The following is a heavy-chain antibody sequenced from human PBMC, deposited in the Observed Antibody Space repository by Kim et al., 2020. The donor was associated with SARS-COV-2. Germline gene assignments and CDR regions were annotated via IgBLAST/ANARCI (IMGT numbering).Heavy chain of an antibody. J-gene: IGHJ6*02. CDR3: AGATAYYYYYGMDV. Sequence: ASVKVSCKASGYTFTGYYMHWVRQAPGQGLEWMGWINPNSGGTNYAQKFQGRVTMTRDTSISTAYMELSRLRSDDTAVYYCAGATAYYYYYGMDVWGQGTTVTVSS. V-gene: IGHV1-2*02. CDR1: GYTFTGYY. CDR2: INPNSGGT.